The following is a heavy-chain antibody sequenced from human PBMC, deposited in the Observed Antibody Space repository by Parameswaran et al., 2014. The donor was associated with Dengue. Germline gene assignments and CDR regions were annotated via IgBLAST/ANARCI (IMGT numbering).Heavy chain of an antibody. J-gene: IGHJ4*02. CDR2: IHYSGST. V-gene: IGHV4-39*01. Sequence: WIRQPPGKGLEWIGSIHYSGSTYYNPSLKSRVTMSGDTSKNQFSLKLNSVTAAETAVYYCVRLLGYYDSSGPIDYWGQGTLVTVSS. D-gene: IGHD3-22*01. CDR3: VRLLGYYDSSGPIDY.